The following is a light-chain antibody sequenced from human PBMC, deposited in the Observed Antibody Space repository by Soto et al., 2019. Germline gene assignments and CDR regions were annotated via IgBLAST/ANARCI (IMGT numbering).Light chain of an antibody. CDR2: EVS. J-gene: IGLJ1*01. Sequence: QSVLTQPASVSGSPGQSITISCTGTSSDVGGYNYVSWCQQHPGKAPKLMIYEVSNRPSGVSNRFSGSKSGNTASLTISGLQAEDEADYYCSSYTSSRVFGSGTNVTVL. CDR3: SSYTSSRV. CDR1: SSDVGGYNY. V-gene: IGLV2-14*01.